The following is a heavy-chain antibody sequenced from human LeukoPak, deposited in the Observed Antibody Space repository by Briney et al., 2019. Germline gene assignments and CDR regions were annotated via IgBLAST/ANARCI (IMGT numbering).Heavy chain of an antibody. CDR1: GFTFSSYA. CDR2: ISYDGSNK. J-gene: IGHJ4*02. CDR3: AREESSYFDY. Sequence: PGGSLRLSCAASGFTFSSYAMHWVRQAPGKGLEWVAVISYDGSNKYYADSVKGRFTISRDDSKNTLYLQMNSLRAEDTAVYYCAREESSYFDYWGQGTLVTVSS. V-gene: IGHV3-30*04.